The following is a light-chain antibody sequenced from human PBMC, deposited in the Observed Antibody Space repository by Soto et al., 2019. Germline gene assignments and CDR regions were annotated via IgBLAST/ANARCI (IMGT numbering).Light chain of an antibody. V-gene: IGKV3-11*01. CDR1: QSVGTY. J-gene: IGKJ2*01. Sequence: EIVLTQSPATLSLSPGERATLSCRASQSVGTYLAWYQHNPGQAPWLLIYDAYYRATGIPARFSGSGSGTDLTLTISSPEHEDFAVYYCQQRYNWPNTFGQGTKLEIK. CDR3: QQRYNWPNT. CDR2: DAY.